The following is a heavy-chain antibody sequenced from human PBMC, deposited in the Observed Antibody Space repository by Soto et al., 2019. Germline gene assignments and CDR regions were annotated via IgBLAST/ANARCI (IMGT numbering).Heavy chain of an antibody. J-gene: IGHJ5*02. CDR2: ISAYNGNT. V-gene: IGHV1-18*01. Sequence: QVQLVQFGAEVKKPGASVKVSCKASGYTFTTYGISWVRQAPGQGLEWMGWISAYNGNTHYAQKLQGRVTMTTDTSTSTAYMEVRSLRSDDTAVYFCTREFSGYDSGYNWFDPWGQGTLVTVSS. CDR3: TREFSGYDSGYNWFDP. CDR1: GYTFTTYG. D-gene: IGHD5-12*01.